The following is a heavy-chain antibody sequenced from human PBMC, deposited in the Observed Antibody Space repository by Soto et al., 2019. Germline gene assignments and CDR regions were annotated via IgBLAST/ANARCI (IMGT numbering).Heavy chain of an antibody. J-gene: IGHJ6*03. V-gene: IGHV5-51*01. CDR2: IYPGDSDT. Sequence: GESLKISCKGSGYSFTSYWIGWVRQMPGKGLEWMGIIYPGDSDTRYSPSFQGQVTISADKSISTAYLQWSSLKASDTAMYYCARHYCSGGSCYSGYYYYMDVWGKGTTVTVSS. D-gene: IGHD2-15*01. CDR1: GYSFTSYW. CDR3: ARHYCSGGSCYSGYYYYMDV.